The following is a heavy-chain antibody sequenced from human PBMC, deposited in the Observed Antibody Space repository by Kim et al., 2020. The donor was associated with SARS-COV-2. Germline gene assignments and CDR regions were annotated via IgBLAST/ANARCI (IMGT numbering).Heavy chain of an antibody. J-gene: IGHJ4*02. CDR2: ISTDVNA. CDR3: VRGSLAKYYYDGSGYSPTPFDY. V-gene: IGHV3-23*01. Sequence: GGSLRLSCAASGFTFLNYAMNWVRQAPGKGLEWVSGISTDVNAYHADSVEGRFTISRDNPRNTLYLQMDSLRVEDTAVYYCVRGSLAKYYYDGSGYSPTPFDYWGQGTLVTVSS. D-gene: IGHD3-22*01. CDR1: GFTFLNYA.